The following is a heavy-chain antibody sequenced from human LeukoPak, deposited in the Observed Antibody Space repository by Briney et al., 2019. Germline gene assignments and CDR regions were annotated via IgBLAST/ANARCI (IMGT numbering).Heavy chain of an antibody. J-gene: IGHJ5*02. V-gene: IGHV4-34*01. D-gene: IGHD2-2*01. CDR3: ARVLGSVFFGSTWLYRYCSSTSCSKGWFDP. Sequence: SETLSLTCAVYGGSFSGYYWSWIRQPPGKGLEWIGEINHSGSTNYNPSLKSRVTISVDTSKNQFSLKLSSVTAADTAVYYCARVLGSVFFGSTWLYRYCSSTSCSKGWFDPWGQGTLVTVSS. CDR1: GGSFSGYY. CDR2: INHSGST.